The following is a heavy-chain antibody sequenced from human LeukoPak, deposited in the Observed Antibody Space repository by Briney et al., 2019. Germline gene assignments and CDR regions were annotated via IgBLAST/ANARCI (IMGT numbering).Heavy chain of an antibody. CDR1: GGSISSYY. CDR3: ATLEAYYYDSSGDYYEGDWFDP. D-gene: IGHD3-22*01. Sequence: SETLSLTCTVSGGSISSYYWSWIRQPPGQGLEWIGSIYHSGSTYYTPSLRSRVTMSVDTSKNQFSLKLKSVTASDTAVYYCATLEAYYYDSSGDYYEGDWFDPWGQGTLVTVSS. V-gene: IGHV4-59*04. J-gene: IGHJ5*02. CDR2: IYHSGST.